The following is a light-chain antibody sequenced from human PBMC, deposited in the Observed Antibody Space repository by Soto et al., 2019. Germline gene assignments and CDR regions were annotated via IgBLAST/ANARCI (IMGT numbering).Light chain of an antibody. CDR1: QSLRNNY. CDR2: SAS. CDR3: QQFNNSPLT. J-gene: IGKJ4*01. Sequence: EIVLTQSPGTLSLSPGERATLSCRASQSLRNNYLAWYQQKPDQTPRLLIHSASSRATGIPDRFSGSGSGTDFTLTISRLEPEDFAVYYCQQFNNSPLTFGGGTKVEIK. V-gene: IGKV3-20*01.